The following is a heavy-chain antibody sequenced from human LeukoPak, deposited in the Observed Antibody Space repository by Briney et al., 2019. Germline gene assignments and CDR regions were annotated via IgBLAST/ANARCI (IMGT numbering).Heavy chain of an antibody. CDR2: ISSSSSPI. Sequence: SGGSLRLSCTASGFTFSIYHMNWVRQIPGKGLEWVSYISSSSSPIYYTDSVKGRFTISRDNAKNSLYLQLNSLRAEDTAVYYCARDRGVFSGRYPLYYFDYWGQGTLVTVSS. CDR3: ARDRGVFSGRYPLYYFDY. V-gene: IGHV3-48*01. D-gene: IGHD1-26*01. CDR1: GFTFSIYH. J-gene: IGHJ4*02.